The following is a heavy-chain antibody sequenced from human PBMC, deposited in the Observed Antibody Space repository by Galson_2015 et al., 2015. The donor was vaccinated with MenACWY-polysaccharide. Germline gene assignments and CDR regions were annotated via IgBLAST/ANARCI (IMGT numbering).Heavy chain of an antibody. V-gene: IGHV5-51*03. CDR2: IYPGDSDT. CDR1: GYSFTTYW. D-gene: IGHD1-1*01. CDR3: ARRFWNLEYLDW. Sequence: QSGAEVKKPGESLQISCKGSGYSFTTYWIAWVRQMPGKGLEWMGIIYPGDSDTRYSPSFQGQVIISADKSGDTAYLQWSSLKASDTAMYYRARRFWNLEYLDWWGQGTLVTVSS. J-gene: IGHJ4*02.